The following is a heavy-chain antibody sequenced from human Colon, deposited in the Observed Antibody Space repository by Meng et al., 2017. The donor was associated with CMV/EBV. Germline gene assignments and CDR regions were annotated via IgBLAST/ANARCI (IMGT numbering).Heavy chain of an antibody. CDR2: INLWNGNI. CDR3: ARDLFSPGGNSCFDY. D-gene: IGHD3-16*01. CDR1: GYTFSSYG. Sequence: ASVKVSCKASGYTFSSYGINWVRQAPGQGLEWMGWINLWNGNIEYAQKFQGRITLTTDESTSTVYMELRSLTSDDTAVYYCARDLFSPGGNSCFDYWGQGTVVTVSS. V-gene: IGHV1-18*01. J-gene: IGHJ4*02.